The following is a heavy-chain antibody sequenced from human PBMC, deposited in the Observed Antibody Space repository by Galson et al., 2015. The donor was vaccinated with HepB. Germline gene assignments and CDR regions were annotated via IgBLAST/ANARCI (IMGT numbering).Heavy chain of an antibody. CDR3: AKVLDGDLFYYYYGMDV. CDR1: GFRFSGYP. Sequence: SLRLSCAASGFRFSGYPMTWVRQAPGKGLEWVSAISSSGSATYYADSVKGRFTISRDNSKNTLYLQMNSLRAEDTALYYCAKVLDGDLFYYYYGMDVWGQGTTVTVSS. CDR2: ISSSGSAT. J-gene: IGHJ6*02. V-gene: IGHV3-23*01. D-gene: IGHD3-10*01.